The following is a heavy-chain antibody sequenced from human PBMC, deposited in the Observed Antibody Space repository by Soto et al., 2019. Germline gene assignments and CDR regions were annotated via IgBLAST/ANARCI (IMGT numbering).Heavy chain of an antibody. V-gene: IGHV3-15*01. CDR2: IRTKSDGETT. D-gene: IGHD3-16*01. Sequence: GGSLRLSCAASGLTFTNAWMNWVRQAPGKGLEWVGRIRTKSDGETTEYAAPVKGRIAISRDDLRKMLFQEMNSLDSDDSAVCYCVSEMPLLGVFDFWGQGTLVTVSS. J-gene: IGHJ4*02. CDR1: GLTFTNAW. CDR3: VSEMPLLGVFDF.